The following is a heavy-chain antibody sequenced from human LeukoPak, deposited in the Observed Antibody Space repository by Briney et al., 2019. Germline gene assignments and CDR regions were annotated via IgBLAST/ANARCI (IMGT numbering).Heavy chain of an antibody. J-gene: IGHJ6*02. D-gene: IGHD3-22*01. CDR3: ARGIVVAGPPNYYYYGMDV. V-gene: IGHV3-30*04. Sequence: GGSLRLSCAASGFTFSSYAMHWVRQAPGKGLEWVAVISYDGSNKYYADSVKGRFTISRDNSKNTLYLQMNSLRAGDTAVYYCARGIVVAGPPNYYYYGMDVWGQGTTVTVSS. CDR2: ISYDGSNK. CDR1: GFTFSSYA.